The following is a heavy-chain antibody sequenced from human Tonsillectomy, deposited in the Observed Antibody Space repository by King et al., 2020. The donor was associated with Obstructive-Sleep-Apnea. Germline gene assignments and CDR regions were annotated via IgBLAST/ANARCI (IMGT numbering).Heavy chain of an antibody. D-gene: IGHD2-2*01. Sequence: QLQESGPGLVKPSQTLSLICTVSGGSISSGNYYWSWIRQPPGKGLVGFGDIYYSGGTYYNPSLKSRVTISVDTSESQFSLKLSSVTAADTAVYYCARVSGQLLSWVDYWGQGTLVTVSS. CDR2: IYYSGGT. CDR3: ARVSGQLLSWVDY. CDR1: GGSISSGNYY. V-gene: IGHV4-30-4*01. J-gene: IGHJ4*02.